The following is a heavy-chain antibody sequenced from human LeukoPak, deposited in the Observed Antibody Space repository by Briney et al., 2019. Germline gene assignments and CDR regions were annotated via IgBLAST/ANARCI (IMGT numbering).Heavy chain of an antibody. V-gene: IGHV1-46*01. CDR3: ARGGRDDILTGYPNWFDP. J-gene: IGHJ5*02. CDR2: INPSGGST. Sequence: GASVKVSCKASGYTFTSYYMHWVRQAPGQGLEWMGIINPSGGSTSYAQKFQGRGTMTRDMSTSTVYMELSSLRSEDTTVYYCARGGRDDILTGYPNWFDPWGQGTLVTVSS. CDR1: GYTFTSYY. D-gene: IGHD3-9*01.